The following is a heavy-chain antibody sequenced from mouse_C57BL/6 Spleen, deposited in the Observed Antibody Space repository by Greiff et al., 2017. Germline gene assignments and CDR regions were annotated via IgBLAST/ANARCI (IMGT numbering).Heavy chain of an antibody. Sequence: VQGVESGAELVKPGASVKLSCKASGYTFTEYTIHWVKQRSGQGLEWIGWFYPGSGSIKYNEKFKDKATLTADKSSSTVYMELSRLTSEDSAVYFCARHEEGPLYHWYFDVWGTGTTVTVSS. V-gene: IGHV1-62-2*01. J-gene: IGHJ1*03. CDR1: GYTFTEYT. CDR3: ARHEEGPLYHWYFDV. CDR2: FYPGSGSI. D-gene: IGHD1-3*01.